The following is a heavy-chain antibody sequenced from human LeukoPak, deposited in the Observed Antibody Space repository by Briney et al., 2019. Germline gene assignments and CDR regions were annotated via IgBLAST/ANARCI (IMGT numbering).Heavy chain of an antibody. V-gene: IGHV3-11*01. D-gene: IGHD3-22*01. CDR3: ARAPHYYDSSNYYYYGMDV. Sequence: GGSLRLSCAASGFTFSDYYMSWLRQAPGKGLEWVSYISGSGSTIYYADSVKGRFTISRDNAKNSLYLQMNSLRAEDTAVYYCARAPHYYDSSNYYYYGMDVWGQGTTVTVSS. CDR2: ISGSGSTI. J-gene: IGHJ6*02. CDR1: GFTFSDYY.